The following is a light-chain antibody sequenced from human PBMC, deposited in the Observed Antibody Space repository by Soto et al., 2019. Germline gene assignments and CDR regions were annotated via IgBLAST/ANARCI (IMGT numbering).Light chain of an antibody. CDR2: EVS. Sequence: QSVLTQPPSASGSPGQSVTISCTGTSSDVGGYNYVSWYQQHPGKAPKLMNYEVSKRPSGVPDRFSGSKSGNTASLTVFGFQAEDEADYYSSSFAGSSNWVFGGGTKLTVL. V-gene: IGLV2-8*01. J-gene: IGLJ2*01. CDR1: SSDVGGYNY. CDR3: SSFAGSSNWV.